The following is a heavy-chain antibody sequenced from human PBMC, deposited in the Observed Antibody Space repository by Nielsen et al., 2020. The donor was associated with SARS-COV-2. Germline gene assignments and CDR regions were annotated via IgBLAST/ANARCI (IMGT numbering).Heavy chain of an antibody. D-gene: IGHD3-22*01. CDR1: GFTFSSYG. CDR3: AKVGWVYYYDSSGSQPLDY. J-gene: IGHJ4*02. V-gene: IGHV3-30*18. CDR2: ISYDGSNK. Sequence: GESLKISCAASGFTFSSYGMHWVRQAPGKGLEWVAVISYDGSNKYYADSVKGRFTISRDNSKNTLYLQMNSLRAEDTAVYYCAKVGWVYYYDSSGSQPLDYWGQGTLVTVSS.